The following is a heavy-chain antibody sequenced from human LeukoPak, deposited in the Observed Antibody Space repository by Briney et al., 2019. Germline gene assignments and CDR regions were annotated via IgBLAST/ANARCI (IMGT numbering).Heavy chain of an antibody. CDR1: GFTFSSYG. J-gene: IGHJ3*02. D-gene: IGHD4-17*01. V-gene: IGHV3-33*01. Sequence: HPGRSLRLSCAASGFTFSSYGMHWVRQAPGKGLEWVAVIWYDGSNKYYADSVKGRFTISRDNSKNTLYLQMNSLRAEDTAVYYCARDQIYGDTGAFDIWGQGTMVTVSS. CDR2: IWYDGSNK. CDR3: ARDQIYGDTGAFDI.